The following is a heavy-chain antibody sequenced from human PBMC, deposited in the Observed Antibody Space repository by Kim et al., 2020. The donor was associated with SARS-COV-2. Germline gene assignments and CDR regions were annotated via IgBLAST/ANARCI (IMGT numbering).Heavy chain of an antibody. V-gene: IGHV3-30*04. J-gene: IGHJ4*02. CDR2: ISHDGTNK. Sequence: GGSLRLSCAASGFTFSTSAFTFNTYALHWVRQAPGKGLEWVAVISHDGTNKYYADSVRGRFTISRDNSKNTLDLQMNSLRAEDTAVYYCARIMGTTAQGVDYWGQGTPVTVSS. CDR1: GFTFSTSAFTFNTYA. D-gene: IGHD1-26*01. CDR3: ARIMGTTAQGVDY.